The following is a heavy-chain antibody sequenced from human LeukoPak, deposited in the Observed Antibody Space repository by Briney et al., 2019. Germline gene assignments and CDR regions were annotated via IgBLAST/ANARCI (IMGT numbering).Heavy chain of an antibody. CDR2: IKYDGSEK. Sequence: GGSLRLSCAVSGFTFGSYSMNWVRQAPGKGLELVANIKYDGSEKDFMDSVKGRFTVSRDNAKTSLYLQMISLRAEDTAVYYCARNGITAAVRNFDYWGQGTLLTVSS. D-gene: IGHD6-13*01. V-gene: IGHV3-7*01. J-gene: IGHJ4*02. CDR3: ARNGITAAVRNFDY. CDR1: GFTFGSYS.